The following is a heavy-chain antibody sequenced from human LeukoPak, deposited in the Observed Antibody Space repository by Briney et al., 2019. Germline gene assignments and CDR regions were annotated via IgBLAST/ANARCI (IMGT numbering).Heavy chain of an antibody. CDR1: GFTFSSYA. Sequence: PGGSLRLSCAASGFTFSSYAMHWVRQAPGKGLEWVAVISYDGSNKYYADSVKGRFTISRDNSKNTLYLQMNSLRAEDTAVYYCAALTTVTSFFDYWGQGTLVTVSS. CDR3: AALTTVTSFFDY. D-gene: IGHD4-17*01. J-gene: IGHJ4*02. V-gene: IGHV3-30-3*01. CDR2: ISYDGSNK.